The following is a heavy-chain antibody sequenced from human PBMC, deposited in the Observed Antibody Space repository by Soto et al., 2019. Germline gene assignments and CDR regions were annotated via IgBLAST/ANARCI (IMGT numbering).Heavy chain of an antibody. V-gene: IGHV1-69*08. CDR1: GTIFSSYT. Sequence: QVQLVQSGAEVKKPGSSVRVSCKASGTIFSSYTISWVRQAPGQGLEWMGRIIPILGETNSAQKFQGRVTLTADTSTNSAYMELNRLRLEDTALYYCARGLGGRMDDWGQGTTVTVSS. CDR2: IIPILGET. J-gene: IGHJ6*02. CDR3: ARGLGGRMDD. D-gene: IGHD3-16*01.